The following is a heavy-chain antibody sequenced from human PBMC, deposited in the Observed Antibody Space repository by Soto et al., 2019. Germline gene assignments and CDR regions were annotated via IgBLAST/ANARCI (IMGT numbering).Heavy chain of an antibody. J-gene: IGHJ6*02. Sequence: SETLSLTCTVSGDSISSYSWSWIRQPPGKGLQWIGYINYSGSTNYNPSPERRVTISVDTSTKQFSLKLNSVTAADTAMYYCARAQYYGSGIYSRPYYYYYGLDVWGQGTTVTVSS. D-gene: IGHD3-10*01. CDR2: INYSGST. CDR3: ARAQYYGSGIYSRPYYYYYGLDV. V-gene: IGHV4-59*01. CDR1: GDSISSYS.